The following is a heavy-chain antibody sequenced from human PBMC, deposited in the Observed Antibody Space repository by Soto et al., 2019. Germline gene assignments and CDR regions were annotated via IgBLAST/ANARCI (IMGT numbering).Heavy chain of an antibody. J-gene: IGHJ6*03. CDR1: GGSISSYY. V-gene: IGHV4-59*08. CDR3: ASVDCWSGYPGGTYYYMDV. D-gene: IGHD3-3*01. Sequence: PSETLSLTCTVSGGSISSYYWSWIRQPPGKGLEWIGYIYYSGSTNYNPSLKSRVTISVDTSKNQFSLKLSSVTAADTAVYYCASVDCWSGYPGGTYYYMDVWGKGTTVTVSS. CDR2: IYYSGST.